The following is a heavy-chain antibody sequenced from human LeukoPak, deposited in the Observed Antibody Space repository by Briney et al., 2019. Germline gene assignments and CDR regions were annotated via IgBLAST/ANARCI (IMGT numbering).Heavy chain of an antibody. CDR1: GGSISSSNW. Sequence: SETLSLTCAVSGGSISSSNWWSWVRQPPGKGLEWIGEIYHSGSTNYNPSLKSRVTISVDTSKNQFSLKLSSVTAADTAVYYCARGVGVYYDSSGYSDYFDYWGQGTLVTVSS. V-gene: IGHV4-4*02. J-gene: IGHJ4*02. CDR3: ARGVGVYYDSSGYSDYFDY. CDR2: IYHSGST. D-gene: IGHD3-22*01.